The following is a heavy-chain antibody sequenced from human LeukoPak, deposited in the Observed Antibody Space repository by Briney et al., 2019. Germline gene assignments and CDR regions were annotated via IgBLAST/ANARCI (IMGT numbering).Heavy chain of an antibody. CDR3: SRESSSSSDC. CDR1: GSSISSDYY. CDR2: SHHNGRT. V-gene: IGHV4-38-2*02. D-gene: IGHD6-6*01. Sequence: SETLSLTCAVSGSSISSDYYWSWIRPPPGKGLEWIGSSHHNGRTYYSPSLKSRATISVDTSKNQFSLRLSSVTAADTALYFCSRESSSSSDCWGQGTLVTVSS. J-gene: IGHJ4*02.